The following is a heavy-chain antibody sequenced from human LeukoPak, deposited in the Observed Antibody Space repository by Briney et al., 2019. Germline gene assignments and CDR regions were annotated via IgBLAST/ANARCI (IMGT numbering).Heavy chain of an antibody. CDR2: INPNSGGT. CDR1: GYTFTSYG. Sequence: GASVKVSCKASGYTFTSYGISWVRQAPGQGLEWMGWINPNSGGTNYAQKFQGRVTMTRDTSISTAYMELSRLRSDDTAVYYCARVSYCSSTSCYNWFDPWGQGTLVTVSS. V-gene: IGHV1-2*02. D-gene: IGHD2-2*01. CDR3: ARVSYCSSTSCYNWFDP. J-gene: IGHJ5*02.